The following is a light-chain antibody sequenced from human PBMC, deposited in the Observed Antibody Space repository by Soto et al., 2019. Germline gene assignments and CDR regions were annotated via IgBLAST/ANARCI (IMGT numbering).Light chain of an antibody. Sequence: DIVMTQSPDSLAVSLGERATINCKSSQSVLYSSNNKNYLAWYQQKPGQPPKLLICWASTRESGVPDRFSGSGSGTDFTLTISSLQAEDVAVYYCQQYYSTGYTFGQGTKLEIQ. CDR3: QQYYSTGYT. V-gene: IGKV4-1*01. CDR1: QSVLYSSNNKNY. CDR2: WAS. J-gene: IGKJ2*01.